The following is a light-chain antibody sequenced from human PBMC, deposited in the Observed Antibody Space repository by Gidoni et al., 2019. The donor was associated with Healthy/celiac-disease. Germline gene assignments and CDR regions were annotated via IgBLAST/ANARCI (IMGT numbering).Light chain of an antibody. J-gene: IGKJ2*01. V-gene: IGKV1-5*03. CDR1: QSISSW. Sequence: DIQMTQSPSTLPASVGDRVTITCRASQSISSWLAWYQQKPGKAPKLLIYKASSLESGVPSRFSGSGSGTEFTLTISSLQPDDFATYYCQQYNSYSTFXQXTKLEIK. CDR3: QQYNSYST. CDR2: KAS.